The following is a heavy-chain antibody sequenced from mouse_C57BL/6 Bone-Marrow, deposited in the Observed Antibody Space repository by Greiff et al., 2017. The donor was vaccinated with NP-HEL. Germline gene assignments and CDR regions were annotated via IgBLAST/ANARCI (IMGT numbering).Heavy chain of an antibody. D-gene: IGHD1-1*01. V-gene: IGHV7-3*01. CDR2: IRNKANGYTT. J-gene: IGHJ4*01. CDR1: GFTFTDYY. Sequence: EVKLMESGGGLVQPGGSLSLSCAASGFTFTDYYMSWVRQPPGKALEWLGFIRNKANGYTTEYSASVKGRFTISRDNSQSILYLQMNALRAEDSATYYCARYYYGSSYPSMAMDYWGQGTSVTVSS. CDR3: ARYYYGSSYPSMAMDY.